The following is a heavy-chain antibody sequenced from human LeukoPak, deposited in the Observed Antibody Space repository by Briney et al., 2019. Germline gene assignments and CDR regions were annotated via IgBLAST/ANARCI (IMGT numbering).Heavy chain of an antibody. CDR1: GVTFSVDY. CDR2: ISSSGSTI. V-gene: IGHV3-11*01. CDR3: ARDLYGDKVHYYYYYGRDV. D-gene: IGHD4-17*01. Sequence: PGGSLRLSCAASGVTFSVDYMSWIRQAPEKGLGWVSYISSSGSTISYADSVKGRFTISRDNAKNSLYLQMKSLRAEDTAVDLCARDLYGDKVHYYYYYGRDVWGQGTTVTVSS. J-gene: IGHJ6*02.